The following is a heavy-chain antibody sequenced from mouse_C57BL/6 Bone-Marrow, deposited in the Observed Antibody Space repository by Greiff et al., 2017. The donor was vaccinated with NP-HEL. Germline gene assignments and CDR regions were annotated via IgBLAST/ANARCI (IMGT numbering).Heavy chain of an antibody. CDR3: VLPLYYDYDGEYFDV. D-gene: IGHD2-4*01. V-gene: IGHV14-2*01. CDR1: GFNIKDYY. J-gene: IGHJ1*03. Sequence: VQLQQSGAELVKPGASVKLSCTASGFNIKDYYMHWVKQRTEQGLEWIGRIDPEDGETKYATKFPGKATITADTYSNTAYLQRSNLTSEDTAVYYCVLPLYYDYDGEYFDVWGTGTTVTLSS. CDR2: IDPEDGET.